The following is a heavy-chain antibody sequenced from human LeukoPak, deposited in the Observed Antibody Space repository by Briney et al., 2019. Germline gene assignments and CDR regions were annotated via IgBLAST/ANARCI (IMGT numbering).Heavy chain of an antibody. CDR2: ISSSSSYI. Sequence: GGSLRLSCAASGFTFSSYSMNWVRQAPGKGLEWVSSISSSSSYIYYADSVKGRFAISRDNAKNSLYLQMNSLRAEDTAVYYCASPYFVPWYYYGMDVWGQGTTVTVSS. J-gene: IGHJ6*02. CDR1: GFTFSSYS. D-gene: IGHD3-10*02. V-gene: IGHV3-21*01. CDR3: ASPYFVPWYYYGMDV.